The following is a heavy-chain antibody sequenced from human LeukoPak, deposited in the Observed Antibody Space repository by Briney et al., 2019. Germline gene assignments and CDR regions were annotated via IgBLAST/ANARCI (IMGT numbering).Heavy chain of an antibody. CDR2: ISYDASNK. Sequence: PGRSLRLSCAASGFTFSSYAMHWVRQAPGKGLEWVAVISYDASNKQYPDSVKGRSTISRDDSKNTLYLQMNSLRTEDTAVYYCAREVGHYVSPALDVWGQGTTVTVSS. CDR3: AREVGHYVSPALDV. CDR1: GFTFSSYA. J-gene: IGHJ3*01. V-gene: IGHV3-30-3*01. D-gene: IGHD3-10*01.